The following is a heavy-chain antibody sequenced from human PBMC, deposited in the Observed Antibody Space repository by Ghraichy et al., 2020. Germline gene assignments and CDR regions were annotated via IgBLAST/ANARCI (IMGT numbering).Heavy chain of an antibody. J-gene: IGHJ4*02. Sequence: ESLNISCAVYGGSFSGYYWSWIRQPPGKGLEWIGEINHSGSTNYNPSLKSRVTISVDTSKNQFSLKLSSVTAADTAVYYCARTIAAAGTGGYWGQGTLVTVSS. V-gene: IGHV4-34*01. D-gene: IGHD6-13*01. CDR2: INHSGST. CDR3: ARTIAAAGTGGY. CDR1: GGSFSGYY.